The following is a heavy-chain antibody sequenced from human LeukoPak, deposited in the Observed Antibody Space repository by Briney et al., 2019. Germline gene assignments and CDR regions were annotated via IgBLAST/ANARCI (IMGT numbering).Heavy chain of an antibody. Sequence: GGTLRLSCAAPGFSFSSNWMGWVRQAPGKGLEWVAHIKRDGSQKYYLDSVKGRFTISRDNAKNSLYLQMNSLRAEDTAVYYCARNWGFVPFDYWGQGTLATVSS. J-gene: IGHJ4*02. CDR2: IKRDGSQK. V-gene: IGHV3-7*01. CDR3: ARNWGFVPFDY. D-gene: IGHD7-27*01. CDR1: GFSFSSNW.